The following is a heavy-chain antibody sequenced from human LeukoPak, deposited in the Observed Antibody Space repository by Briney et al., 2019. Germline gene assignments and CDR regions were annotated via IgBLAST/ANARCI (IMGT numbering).Heavy chain of an antibody. CDR3: ARAPGYCSGGSCFDY. J-gene: IGHJ4*02. Sequence: GGSLRLSCAASGFTFSSYSMNWVRQVQGKGLEWVSSISSSSSYIYYADSVKGRFTISRDNAKNSLYLQMNSLRAEDTAVYYCARAPGYCSGGSCFDYWGQGTLVTVSS. CDR1: GFTFSSYS. D-gene: IGHD2-15*01. CDR2: ISSSSSYI. V-gene: IGHV3-21*01.